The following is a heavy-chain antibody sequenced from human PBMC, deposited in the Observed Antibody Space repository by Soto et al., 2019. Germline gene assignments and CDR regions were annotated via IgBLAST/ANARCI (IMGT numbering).Heavy chain of an antibody. CDR1: GFTFSSYG. CDR2: IWYDGSNK. Sequence: QVQLVESGGGVVQPGRSLRLSCAASGFTFSSYGMHWVRQAPGKGLEWVAVIWYDGSNKYYADSVKGRFTISRDNSKNTLYLKMNSLRAEDTAVYYCAREDYGDDLVDYWGQGTLVTVSS. CDR3: AREDYGDDLVDY. D-gene: IGHD4-17*01. V-gene: IGHV3-33*01. J-gene: IGHJ4*02.